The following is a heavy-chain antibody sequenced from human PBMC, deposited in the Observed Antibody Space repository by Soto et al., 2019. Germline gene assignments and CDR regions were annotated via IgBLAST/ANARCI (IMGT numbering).Heavy chain of an antibody. CDR2: IYYSGHT. Sequence: QVQLQESGPGLVKPSETLSLTCTVYWGINSHYWSWIRQAPGKGLEWIGYIYYSGHTNYHPSLKSRITISVDTSESQLSLNLRSVTAADTAVYYCAGVTSVNKYKWFEVWGQGILVTVSS. CDR3: AGVTSVNKYKWFEV. CDR1: WGINSHY. D-gene: IGHD3-10*01. V-gene: IGHV4-59*08. J-gene: IGHJ5*01.